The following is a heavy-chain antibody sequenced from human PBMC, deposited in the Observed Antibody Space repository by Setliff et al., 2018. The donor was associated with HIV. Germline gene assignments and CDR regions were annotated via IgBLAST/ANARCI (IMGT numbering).Heavy chain of an antibody. Sequence: PGGSLRLSCAGSGFNFKNAWMSWVRQAPGKGLEWVGRIKSRVDGETTAYAAPLKGRFTISRDDSKNTLYLQMDSLSTEDTAVYYCILLGMHGAFDIWGQGTMVTV. CDR2: IKSRVDGETT. V-gene: IGHV3-15*01. CDR3: ILLGMHGAFDI. J-gene: IGHJ3*02. D-gene: IGHD7-27*01. CDR1: GFNFKNAW.